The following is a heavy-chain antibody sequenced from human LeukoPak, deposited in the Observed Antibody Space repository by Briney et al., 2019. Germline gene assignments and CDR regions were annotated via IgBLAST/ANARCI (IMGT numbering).Heavy chain of an antibody. CDR3: ARAEITGPVHFDY. V-gene: IGHV3-72*01. J-gene: IGHJ4*02. D-gene: IGHD1-20*01. CDR1: GFSLSSYW. CDR2: SRNKANSYTT. Sequence: GGSLRLSCAASGFSLSSYWMDWVRQAPGKGLEWVGRSRNKANSYTTEYAASVRGRFTVSRDDSKNSLFLQMNSLKTEDTAVYYCARAEITGPVHFDYWGQGTLVTVSS.